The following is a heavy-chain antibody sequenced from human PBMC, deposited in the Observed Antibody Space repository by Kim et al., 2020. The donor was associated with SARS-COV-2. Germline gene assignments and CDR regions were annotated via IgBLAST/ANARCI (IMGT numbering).Heavy chain of an antibody. V-gene: IGHV3-21*01. Sequence: GGSLRLSCAASGFTFSSYNMNWVRQAPGKGLEWVSSFSGTTGYIYYTDSVKGRFTNSRDNAKNSLDLHMNSLRAEDTAVYYCARSRDCTGGTCWMRNDAFDVCGQGTMVTVSS. D-gene: IGHD2-8*02. CDR2: FSGTTGYI. CDR3: ARSRDCTGGTCWMRNDAFDV. J-gene: IGHJ3*01. CDR1: GFTFSSYN.